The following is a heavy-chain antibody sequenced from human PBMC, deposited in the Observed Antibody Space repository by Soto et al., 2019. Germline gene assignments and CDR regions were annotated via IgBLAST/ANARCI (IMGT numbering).Heavy chain of an antibody. CDR1: VFTFSSYW. J-gene: IGHJ4*02. CDR3: VRVAYGDLGG. D-gene: IGHD4-17*01. CDR2: IKSDGSDT. Sequence: EVQLVESGGGLVQPGGSLRLSCAASVFTFSSYWMHWVRQAPGKGLVWVSRIKSDGSDTSYADSVKGRFIISRDNAKNTLYLQMSSLRAEDTAVYYCVRVAYGDLGGWGQGTLVTVSS. V-gene: IGHV3-74*01.